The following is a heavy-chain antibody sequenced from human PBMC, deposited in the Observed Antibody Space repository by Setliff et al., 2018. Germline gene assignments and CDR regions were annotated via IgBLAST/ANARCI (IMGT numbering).Heavy chain of an antibody. Sequence: PGGSLRLSCAASGFAFGSSWMSWVRHVPGKGLEWVANIKSDGSERFYGHSVRGRFIVSRDNAKNSLFLQIFDLRVDDTAVYYCARDPTRFTKFRGVSIRYFYMDVWGKGTTVTV. D-gene: IGHD3-10*01. CDR1: GFAFGSSW. CDR3: ARDPTRFTKFRGVSIRYFYMDV. J-gene: IGHJ6*03. CDR2: IKSDGSER. V-gene: IGHV3-7*01.